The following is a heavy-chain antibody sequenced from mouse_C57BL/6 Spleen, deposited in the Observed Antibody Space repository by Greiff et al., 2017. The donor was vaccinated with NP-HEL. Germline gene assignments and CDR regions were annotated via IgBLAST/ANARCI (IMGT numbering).Heavy chain of an antibody. CDR2: IDPETGGT. CDR3: TRRDISYYYGSSYDY. J-gene: IGHJ2*01. CDR1: GYTFTDYE. Sequence: QVQLKESGAELVRPGASVTLSCKASGYTFTDYEMHWVKQTPVHGLEWIGAIDPETGGTAYNQKFKGKAILTADKSSSTAYMELRSLTSEDSAVYYCTRRDISYYYGSSYDYWGQGTTLTVSS. D-gene: IGHD1-1*01. V-gene: IGHV1-15*01.